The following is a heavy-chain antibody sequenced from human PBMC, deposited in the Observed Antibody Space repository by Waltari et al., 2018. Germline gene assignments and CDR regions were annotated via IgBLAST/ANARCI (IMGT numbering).Heavy chain of an antibody. CDR2: INHSGST. V-gene: IGHV4-34*01. CDR3: ARGGRRGYSYGYPLGY. D-gene: IGHD5-18*01. Sequence: QVQLQQWGAGLLKPSETLSLTCAVYGGSFSGYYWSWIRQPPGKGLEWIGEINHSGSTHYHPSLKSRVTISVDTSKNQFSLKLSSVTAADTAVYYCARGGRRGYSYGYPLGYWGQGTLVTVSS. CDR1: GGSFSGYY. J-gene: IGHJ4*02.